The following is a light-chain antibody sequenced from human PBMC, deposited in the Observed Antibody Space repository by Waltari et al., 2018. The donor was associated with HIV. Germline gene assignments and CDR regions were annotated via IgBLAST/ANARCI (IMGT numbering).Light chain of an antibody. CDR3: CSYAGSSSYV. CDR2: EGS. Sequence: QSALTQTASVSGSPGQTTTISCTGTRSDVASYNLVSRYHPHPGKAPKLMIYEGSKRPAGFSNRCSGSNSGNTASLTISGLQAEDEADYYCCSYAGSSSYVFGTGTKVTVL. V-gene: IGLV2-23*01. J-gene: IGLJ1*01. CDR1: RSDVASYNL.